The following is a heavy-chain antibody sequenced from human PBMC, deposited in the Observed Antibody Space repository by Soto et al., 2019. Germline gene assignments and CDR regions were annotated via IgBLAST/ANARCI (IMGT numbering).Heavy chain of an antibody. CDR1: GGTFSSYT. V-gene: IGHV1-69*02. CDR2: IIPILGIA. CDR3: ASSYYGSGSYYKGVDY. J-gene: IGHJ4*02. D-gene: IGHD3-10*01. Sequence: QVQLVQSGAEVKKPGSSVKVSCKASGGTFSSYTISWVRQAPGQGLEWMGRIIPILGIANYAQKFQGRVTMTADKSTSTAYMDLSSLRSEDTAVYYCASSYYGSGSYYKGVDYWGQGTLVTVSS.